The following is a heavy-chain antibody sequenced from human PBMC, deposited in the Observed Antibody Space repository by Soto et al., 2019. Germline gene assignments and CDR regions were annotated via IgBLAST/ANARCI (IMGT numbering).Heavy chain of an antibody. D-gene: IGHD3-16*01. J-gene: IGHJ6*02. Sequence: LRLSCAASGFTFDDYAMHWVRQAPGKGLEWVSGISWNSGSIGYADSVKGRFTISRDNAKNSLYLQMNSLRAEDTALYYCAKDMGAYYYYGMDVWGQGTTVTVS. CDR2: ISWNSGSI. CDR3: AKDMGAYYYYGMDV. CDR1: GFTFDDYA. V-gene: IGHV3-9*01.